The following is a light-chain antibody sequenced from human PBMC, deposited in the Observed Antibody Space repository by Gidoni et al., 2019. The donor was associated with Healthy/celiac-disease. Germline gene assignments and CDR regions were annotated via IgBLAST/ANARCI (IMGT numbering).Light chain of an antibody. CDR2: GAS. J-gene: IGKJ1*01. Sequence: EIVLTQSPGTLSLSPGERATLSCRASQSVSSSYLAWYQQKPGQAPRLLIYGASSRATGIPDRFSGSGSGTDFTLTISRLEPEDFAVYYCQQYGRPWTFGQXTKVEIK. V-gene: IGKV3-20*01. CDR3: QQYGRPWT. CDR1: QSVSSSY.